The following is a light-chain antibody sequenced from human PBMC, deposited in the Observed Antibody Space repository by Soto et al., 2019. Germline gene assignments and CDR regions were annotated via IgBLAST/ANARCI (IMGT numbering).Light chain of an antibody. Sequence: QSALTQPASVSGSPGQSITISCTGTSSDVGSYNLVSWYQQHPGKATKLMFYEGSQRPSGVSNRFSGSKSGNTASLTIAGLQADDEADYYCCSSAGSSDHVVFGGGTKVTVL. CDR1: SSDVGSYNL. CDR2: EGS. CDR3: CSSAGSSDHVV. V-gene: IGLV2-23*01. J-gene: IGLJ2*01.